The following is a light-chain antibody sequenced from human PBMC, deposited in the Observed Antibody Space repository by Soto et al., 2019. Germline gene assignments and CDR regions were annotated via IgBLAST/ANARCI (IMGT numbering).Light chain of an antibody. CDR1: HNINNW. Sequence: DIQMTQSPSTLSASVGDRVTITCRASHNINNWLAWYQKKQGEAPKLLIFDVFKLKSGVPSSVTGSGSGTELTLTITSLQPDDFATYYCQQYNSSGLTFGGGTKV. V-gene: IGKV1-5*01. CDR2: DVF. J-gene: IGKJ4*01. CDR3: QQYNSSGLT.